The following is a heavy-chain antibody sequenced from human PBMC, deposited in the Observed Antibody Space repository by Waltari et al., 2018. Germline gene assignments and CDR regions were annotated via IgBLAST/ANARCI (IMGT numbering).Heavy chain of an antibody. CDR1: GGSISSGGYY. Sequence: QVQLQESGPGLVKPSQTLSLTCTVSGGSISSGGYYWSWIRQHTGKGLEWIGYIYYSGSTYYNPSLKSRVTISVDTSKNKFSLKLSSVTAADTAVYYCAGSLAYCSSTSCKNRHSSGWYWGYWGQGTLVTVSS. J-gene: IGHJ4*02. CDR3: AGSLAYCSSTSCKNRHSSGWYWGY. V-gene: IGHV4-31*03. D-gene: IGHD2-2*01. CDR2: IYYSGST.